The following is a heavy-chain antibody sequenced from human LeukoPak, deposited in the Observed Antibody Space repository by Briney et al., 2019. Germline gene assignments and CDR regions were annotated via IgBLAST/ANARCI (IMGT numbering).Heavy chain of an antibody. J-gene: IGHJ4*02. CDR2: IKSKVDGGTP. CDR3: TTVTDGGSDY. D-gene: IGHD2-8*01. CDR1: GFIFNNAW. V-gene: IGHV3-15*01. Sequence: PGGSLRLSCAASGFIFNNAWMSWVRRAPGKGLEWVGRIKSKVDGGTPAYAAPVKGRFTIPRDDSKNTLYVQMNSLETEDTAVYYCTTVTDGGSDYWGQGTLVTVSS.